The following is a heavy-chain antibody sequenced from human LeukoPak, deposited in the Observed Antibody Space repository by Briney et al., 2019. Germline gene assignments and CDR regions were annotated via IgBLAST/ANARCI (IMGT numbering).Heavy chain of an antibody. CDR1: GFTFSNYE. CDR2: ISHSGRTI. CDR3: ARGVGSSWPGWFDP. V-gene: IGHV3-48*03. J-gene: IGHJ5*02. Sequence: GGSLRLSCAASGFTFSNYELNWVRQAPGKGLEWVSYISHSGRTIYYADSVKGRFTISRDNAKNSLYLQMNSLRVEDTAVYYCARGVGSSWPGWFDPWGQGTLVTVSS. D-gene: IGHD6-13*01.